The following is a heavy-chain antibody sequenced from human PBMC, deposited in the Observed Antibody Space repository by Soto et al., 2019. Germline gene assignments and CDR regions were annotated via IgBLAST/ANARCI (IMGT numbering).Heavy chain of an antibody. CDR3: AGDGYNYYYYGMDV. D-gene: IGHD5-12*01. J-gene: IGHJ6*02. CDR2: IYHSGST. V-gene: IGHV4-4*02. CDR1: GGSISSSNW. Sequence: SETLSLTWAVSGGSISSSNWWSLFRQPPGKGLEWIGEIYHSGSTNYNPSLKSRVTISVDKSKNQFSLKLSSVTAADTAVYYCAGDGYNYYYYGMDVWGQGTTVTVSS.